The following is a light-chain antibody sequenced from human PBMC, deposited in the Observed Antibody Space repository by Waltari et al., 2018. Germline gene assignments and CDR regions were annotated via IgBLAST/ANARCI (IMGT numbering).Light chain of an antibody. CDR3: AAWDDSLKTVI. J-gene: IGLJ2*01. V-gene: IGLV1-44*01. CDR1: SSNIGSNT. CDR2: SNN. Sequence: QSVLTQPPSASGTPGQRVPIPCSGSSSNIGSNTVNWYQQLPGTAPKLLIYSNNQRPSGVPDRFSGSKSGTSASLAISGLQSEDEADYYCAAWDDSLKTVIFGGGTKLTVL.